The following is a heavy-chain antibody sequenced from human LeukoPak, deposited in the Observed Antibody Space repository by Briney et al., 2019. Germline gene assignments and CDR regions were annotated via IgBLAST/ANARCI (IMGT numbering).Heavy chain of an antibody. D-gene: IGHD3-22*01. V-gene: IGHV4-59*01. CDR1: GGSLSSYY. J-gene: IGHJ2*01. CDR3: AGRDSPFDL. Sequence: SETLSLTCTVSGGSLSSYYWSWIRQPPGKGLEWIGYIYYSGSTNYNPSLKSRVTISVDTPKKQFDRRVRSVTAADTAVYYCAGRDSPFDLWGRGTLVTVS. CDR2: IYYSGST.